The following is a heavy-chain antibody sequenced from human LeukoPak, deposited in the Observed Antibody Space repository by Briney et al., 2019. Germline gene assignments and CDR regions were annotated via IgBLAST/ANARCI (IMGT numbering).Heavy chain of an antibody. CDR2: ITWDGGSA. Sequence: PGGSLRLSCAASGFTFDDYTMHWVRQAPGKDLEWVSLITWDGGSAFYADSVKGRFTISRDNSRNSLYLQMNSLRIEDTALYYCATERQKYFDYWGQGTLVTVSS. CDR3: ATERQKYFDY. CDR1: GFTFDDYT. V-gene: IGHV3-43*01. J-gene: IGHJ4*02.